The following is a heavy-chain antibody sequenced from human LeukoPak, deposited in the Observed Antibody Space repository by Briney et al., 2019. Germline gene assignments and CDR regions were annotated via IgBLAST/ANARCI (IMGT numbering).Heavy chain of an antibody. J-gene: IGHJ4*02. D-gene: IGHD2-15*01. CDR3: ARQGLGYCSGGSCYADH. Sequence: GESLKISCKGSGYIFTSYWIGWVRQMPGKGLEWMGIIYPGDSDTRYSPSFQGQVTISPDKSISTAYLQWSSLKASDTAMYYCARQGLGYCSGGSCYADHWGQGTLVTVSS. V-gene: IGHV5-51*01. CDR1: GYIFTSYW. CDR2: IYPGDSDT.